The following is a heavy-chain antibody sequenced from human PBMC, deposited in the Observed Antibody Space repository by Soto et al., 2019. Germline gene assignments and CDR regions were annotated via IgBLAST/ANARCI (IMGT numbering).Heavy chain of an antibody. V-gene: IGHV4-4*02. J-gene: IGHJ4*02. CDR2: IFHDGTA. CDR1: GVSLTSGNW. D-gene: IGHD3-10*01. Sequence: SETLSLTCAVSGVSLTSGNWWTWVRQSPQRGLEYIGEIFHDGTANYYPSFERRVAMSVDTSRNQFSLKLTSVTAADTAVYFCARLVYDTRLNYMYFDFWGQGPLINVSP. CDR3: ARLVYDTRLNYMYFDF.